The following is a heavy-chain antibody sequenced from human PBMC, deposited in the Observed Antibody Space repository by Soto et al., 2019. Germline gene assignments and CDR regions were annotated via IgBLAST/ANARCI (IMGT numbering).Heavy chain of an antibody. CDR2: INHSGST. V-gene: IGHV4-39*07. Sequence: PSETLSLTCTVSGGSISSSSYYWGWIRQPPGKGLEWIGEINHSGSTNYNPSLKSRVTISVDTSKNQFSLKLSSVTAADTAVYYCARGRDCSSTSCYQRSRFLEWSPPVYMDVWGKGTTVTVSS. D-gene: IGHD2-2*01. CDR1: GGSISSSSYY. J-gene: IGHJ6*03. CDR3: ARGRDCSSTSCYQRSRFLEWSPPVYMDV.